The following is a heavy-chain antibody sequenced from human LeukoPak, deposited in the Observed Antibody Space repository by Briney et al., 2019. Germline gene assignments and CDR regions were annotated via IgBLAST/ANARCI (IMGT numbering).Heavy chain of an antibody. V-gene: IGHV3-48*03. J-gene: IGHJ4*02. D-gene: IGHD5-18*01. CDR3: ARQRGYTYGYALDY. Sequence: PGGSLRLSCAASGFTFSSYEMNWVRQAPGKGLEWVSYISSSGSTIYYADSVKGRFTISRDNAKNSLYLQLNSLRVEDTAFYYCARQRGYTYGYALDYWGQGTLVTVPS. CDR1: GFTFSSYE. CDR2: ISSSGSTI.